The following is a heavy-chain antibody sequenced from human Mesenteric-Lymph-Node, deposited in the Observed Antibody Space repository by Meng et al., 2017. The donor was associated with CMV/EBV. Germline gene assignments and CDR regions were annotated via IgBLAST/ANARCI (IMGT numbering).Heavy chain of an antibody. CDR2: IYFGGTT. D-gene: IGHD2-2*01. CDR1: GGSISGSSYY. J-gene: IGHJ6*02. V-gene: IGHV4-39*07. Sequence: SETLSLTCTVSGGSISGSSYYWGWIRQSPGKGLEWIGRIYFGGTTFYNPSLKSRVTISVDTSKNQFSLRLSSVTAADTAVYYCVRDPGDLGYCSPTSCPWYYYYGLDVWGQGTTVTVSS. CDR3: VRDPGDLGYCSPTSCPWYYYYGLDV.